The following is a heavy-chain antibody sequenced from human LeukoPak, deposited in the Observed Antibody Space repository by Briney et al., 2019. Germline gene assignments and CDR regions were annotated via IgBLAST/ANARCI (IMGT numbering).Heavy chain of an antibody. CDR2: LRGNGDT. V-gene: IGHV3-23*01. CDR3: AKVARDIYYYYYMDV. Sequence: PGGSLRLSCAASGFTFSSYAMSWVREAPARGLEWVSSLRGNGDTFYADSVKGRFTISRDNSKNTLYLQMNSLRAEHTAVYYCAKVARDIYYYYYMDVWGKGTTVTVSS. CDR1: GFTFSSYA. J-gene: IGHJ6*03.